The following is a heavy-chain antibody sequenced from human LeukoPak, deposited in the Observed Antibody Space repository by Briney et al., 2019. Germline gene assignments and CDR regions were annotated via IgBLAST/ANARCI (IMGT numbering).Heavy chain of an antibody. J-gene: IGHJ4*02. CDR3: ARGGRITMVRGFNY. D-gene: IGHD3-10*01. CDR2: INHSGST. V-gene: IGHV4-34*01. Sequence: SETLSLTCAVYGGSFSGYYWSWIRQPPGKGLEWIGEINHSGSTNYNPSLKSRVTISVATSKNQSSLKLSSVPAADTAVYYCARGGRITMVRGFNYWGQGTLVTVSS. CDR1: GGSFSGYY.